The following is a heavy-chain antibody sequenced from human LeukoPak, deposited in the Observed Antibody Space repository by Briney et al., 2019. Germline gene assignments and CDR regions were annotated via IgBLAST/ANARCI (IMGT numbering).Heavy chain of an antibody. CDR2: ISGSGSGGST. J-gene: IGHJ4*02. CDR3: AKSGYNRFDY. D-gene: IGHD5-24*01. V-gene: IGHV3-23*01. CDR1: GFTFSSSA. Sequence: PGGSLRLSCAASGFTFSSSAMSWVRQAPGKGLEWVSSISGSGSGGSTYYADSVKGRFTISRDNSKNTLYLQMNSLIAEDTAVSYCAKSGYNRFDYWGQGTRVTVSS.